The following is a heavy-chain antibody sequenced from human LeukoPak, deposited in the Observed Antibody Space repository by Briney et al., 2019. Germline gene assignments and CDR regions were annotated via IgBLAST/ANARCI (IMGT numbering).Heavy chain of an antibody. Sequence: GGSLRLSCAASGFTFSSYAMSWVRQAPGKGLEWVSVTSNSGGSTFYADSVKGRFTISRDNSKNTLYLQMNSLRAEDTAVYYCAKRASGSGTSLYYFDYWGQGTLVTVSS. D-gene: IGHD3-10*01. CDR1: GFTFSSYA. CDR2: TSNSGGST. CDR3: AKRASGSGTSLYYFDY. V-gene: IGHV3-23*01. J-gene: IGHJ4*02.